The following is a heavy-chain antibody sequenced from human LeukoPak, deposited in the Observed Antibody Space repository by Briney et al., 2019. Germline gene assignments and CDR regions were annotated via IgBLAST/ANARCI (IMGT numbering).Heavy chain of an antibody. Sequence: SVKVSCKASGGTFSSYAISWVRQAPGQGLEWMGGIIPIFGTANYAQKFQGRVTITTDESTSTAYMELSSLRSEDTAVYYCARGSYSGSARGAFDIWGQGTMVTVSS. D-gene: IGHD1-26*01. CDR1: GGTFSSYA. CDR3: ARGSYSGSARGAFDI. J-gene: IGHJ3*02. V-gene: IGHV1-69*05. CDR2: IIPIFGTA.